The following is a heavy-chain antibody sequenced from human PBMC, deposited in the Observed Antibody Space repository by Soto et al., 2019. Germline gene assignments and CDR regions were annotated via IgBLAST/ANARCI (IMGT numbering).Heavy chain of an antibody. J-gene: IGHJ5*02. CDR3: ARESTGSYISWFDP. CDR2: IYNSGHA. Sequence: PGGSLRLSCAASGFTFSSYAMSWVRQAPGKGLEWVSVIYNSGHAYYADSVKGRFIISRDSSKNTLYLQMNSLRAEDTAVYYCARESTGSYISWFDPWGQGTLVTVSS. D-gene: IGHD3-10*01. V-gene: IGHV3-66*01. CDR1: GFTFSSYA.